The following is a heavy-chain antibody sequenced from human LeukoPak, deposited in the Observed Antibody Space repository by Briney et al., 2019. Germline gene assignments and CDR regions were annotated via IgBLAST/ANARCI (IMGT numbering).Heavy chain of an antibody. J-gene: IGHJ1*01. CDR1: GFTFSDYY. CDR3: ARAEYYDSTGYYFHL. V-gene: IGHV3-11*01. CDR2: ISTSASSI. D-gene: IGHD3-22*01. Sequence: PGGSLRLSCAASGFTFSDYYISWLRQAPGKGLEGISYISTSASSIFYADCVKGRFTVARDNSKNSVYLQMDSLRADDTAVYYCARAEYYDSTGYYFHLWGQGTQVTVSS.